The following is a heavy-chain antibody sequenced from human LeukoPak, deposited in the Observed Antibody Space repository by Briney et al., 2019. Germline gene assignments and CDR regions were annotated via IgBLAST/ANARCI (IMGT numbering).Heavy chain of an antibody. CDR1: GYTFTGYY. CDR2: ITPNSGGT. CDR3: ARRTSYDSSGYYH. Sequence: ASVKVSCKASGYTFTGYYMHWVRQAPGQGLEWMGWITPNSGGTNYAQKFQGRVTMTRDTAISTAYMELSRLRSDDTAVYYCARRTSYDSSGYYHWGQGTLVTVSS. D-gene: IGHD3-22*01. J-gene: IGHJ5*02. V-gene: IGHV1-2*02.